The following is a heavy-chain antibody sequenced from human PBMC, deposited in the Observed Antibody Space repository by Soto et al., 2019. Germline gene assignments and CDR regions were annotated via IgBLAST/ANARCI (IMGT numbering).Heavy chain of an antibody. J-gene: IGHJ4*02. Sequence: SETLSLTCTVSGGSISSGGYYWSWIRQHPGKGLEWIGYIYYSGSTYYNPSLKSRVTISVDTCKNQFSLKLSSVTAADTAVYYCARDSGNYYYDSSGYYPPTYYFDYWGQGTLVTVSS. V-gene: IGHV4-31*03. CDR2: IYYSGST. CDR1: GGSISSGGYY. D-gene: IGHD3-22*01. CDR3: ARDSGNYYYDSSGYYPPTYYFDY.